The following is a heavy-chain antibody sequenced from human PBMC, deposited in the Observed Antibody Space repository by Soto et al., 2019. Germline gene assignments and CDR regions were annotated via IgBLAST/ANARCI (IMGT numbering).Heavy chain of an antibody. CDR2: IWYDGSNK. CDR1: GFTFSSYG. V-gene: IGHV3-33*01. CDR3: ARDEAIDY. J-gene: IGHJ4*02. Sequence: GGSLRLSCAASGFTFSSYGMHWVRQAPGKGLEWVAVIWYDGSNKYYADSVKGRFTIPRDNAKNSLYLQMNNLRADDTAVYFCARDEAIDYWGQGTLVTVSS.